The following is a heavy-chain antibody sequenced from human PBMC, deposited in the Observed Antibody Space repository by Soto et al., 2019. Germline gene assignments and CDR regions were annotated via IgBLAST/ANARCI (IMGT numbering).Heavy chain of an antibody. CDR3: AMGPCSDGTCYGREDV. CDR2: VTGSGDRT. V-gene: IGHV3-23*01. J-gene: IGHJ6*04. D-gene: IGHD2-15*01. CDR1: GFSFSNHA. Sequence: EVQLLDSGGGLVQPGGSLRLSCAASGFSFSNHAMSWVRQAPGKGLEWVSSVTGSGDRTYYADSVKGRFTISRDNLKNTLSMQMSTVNVVDTAVYYFAMGPCSDGTCYGREDVWGEGTTVTVSS.